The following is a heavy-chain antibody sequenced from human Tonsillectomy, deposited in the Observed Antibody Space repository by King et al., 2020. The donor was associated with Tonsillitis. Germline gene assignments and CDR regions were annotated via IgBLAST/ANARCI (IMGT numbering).Heavy chain of an antibody. Sequence: QLVQSGAEVKKPGASLKISCKASGYDFSTYWIGWVRQMLGKGLEWMGIIYPDDFDSRYSPSFQGQVTISADKSVSTAYLQWSSLTASDTAMDYCARQGEYYYDSSGYYPIAAFDIWGLGTMVTVSS. V-gene: IGHV5-51*01. CDR1: GYDFSTYW. D-gene: IGHD3-22*01. J-gene: IGHJ3*02. CDR2: IYPDDFDS. CDR3: ARQGEYYYDSSGYYPIAAFDI.